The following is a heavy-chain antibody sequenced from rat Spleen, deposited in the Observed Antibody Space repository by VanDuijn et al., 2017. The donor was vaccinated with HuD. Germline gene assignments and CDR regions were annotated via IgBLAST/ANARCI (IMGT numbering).Heavy chain of an antibody. J-gene: IGHJ2*01. CDR1: GFTFSNAA. V-gene: IGHV10-5*01. D-gene: IGHD1-11*01. Sequence: VQLVESGGGLVQPKESLKISCAASGFTFSNAAMYWVRQAPGKGLEWVARIKTKPKNYATYYGDSVKGRITMSRDDSKSMVYLQMDNLKSEDTAMYYCTTDYGGFFDYWGQGVMVTVSS. CDR3: TTDYGGFFDY. CDR2: IKTKPKNYAT.